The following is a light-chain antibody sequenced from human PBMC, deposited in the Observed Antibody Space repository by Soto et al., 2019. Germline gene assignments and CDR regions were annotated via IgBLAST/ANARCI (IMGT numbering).Light chain of an antibody. CDR1: QSVISSY. V-gene: IGKV3-20*01. J-gene: IGKJ1*01. CDR2: GAS. CDR3: QQYGNSPWT. Sequence: EIVLTQFPGTLSLSPGERATLSCRASQSVISSYLAWYQQKPGQAPRLLIYGASSRATGIPDRFGGSGSGTDFTLTISRLEPDDFAVYYCQQYGNSPWTFGQGTKVEIK.